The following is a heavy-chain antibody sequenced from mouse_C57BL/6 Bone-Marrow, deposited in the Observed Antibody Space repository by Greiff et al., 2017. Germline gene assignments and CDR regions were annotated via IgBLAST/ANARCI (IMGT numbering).Heavy chain of an antibody. Sequence: VQLQESGAELVRPGASVTLSCKASGYTFTDYEMHWVKQTPVHGMEWIGAIDPETGGTAYNQKFKGKAILTADKSSSTAYMELRGLTSEDSAVYYCTRSGYCGSSYGWGQGTLVTVSA. V-gene: IGHV1-15*01. CDR3: TRSGYCGSSYG. D-gene: IGHD1-1*01. CDR1: GYTFTDYE. J-gene: IGHJ3*01. CDR2: IDPETGGT.